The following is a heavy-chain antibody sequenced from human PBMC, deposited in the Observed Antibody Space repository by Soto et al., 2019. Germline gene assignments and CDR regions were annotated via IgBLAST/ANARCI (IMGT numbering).Heavy chain of an antibody. V-gene: IGHV1-24*01. D-gene: IGHD3-22*01. CDR2: FDPEDSET. Sequence: GASVKVSCKVSGYTLTELSMHWVRQAPGKRLEWMGGFDPEDSETIYAQRFQGRVTMTEDTSRDTAYMELSSLRSEDTAVYYCATDRLYYYDDGNLLYGNFDYWGQGTPVTVSS. CDR1: GYTLTELS. CDR3: ATDRLYYYDDGNLLYGNFDY. J-gene: IGHJ4*02.